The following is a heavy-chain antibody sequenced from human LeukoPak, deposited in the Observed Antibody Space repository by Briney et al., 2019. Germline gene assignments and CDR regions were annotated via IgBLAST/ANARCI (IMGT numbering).Heavy chain of an antibody. V-gene: IGHV1-69*13. CDR1: GYTFTSYA. D-gene: IGHD5-12*01. CDR3: ARGSGDIVGDAEGAFDI. J-gene: IGHJ3*02. Sequence: ASVKVSCKASGYTFTSYAISWVRQAPGQGLEWMGGIIPILGTANYAQKFQGRVTITADESTSTAYMELSSLRSEDTAVYYCARGSGDIVGDAEGAFDIWGQGTMVTVSS. CDR2: IIPILGTA.